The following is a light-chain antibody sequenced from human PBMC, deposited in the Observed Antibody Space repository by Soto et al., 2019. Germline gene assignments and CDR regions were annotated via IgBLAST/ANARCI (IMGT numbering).Light chain of an antibody. J-gene: IGLJ1*01. Sequence: QSVLTQPASVSGSPGQSITISCTGTSSDVGGYNHVSCYQHHPGKAPKLMIYEVSNRPSGVSNRFSGSKSGNTASLTISGLQADDEADYYCNSHTSSNTRVFGTGTKVTVL. V-gene: IGLV2-14*01. CDR1: SSDVGGYNH. CDR2: EVS. CDR3: NSHTSSNTRV.